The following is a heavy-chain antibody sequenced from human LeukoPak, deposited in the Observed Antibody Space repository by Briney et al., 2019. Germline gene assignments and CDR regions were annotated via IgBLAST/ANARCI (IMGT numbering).Heavy chain of an antibody. CDR3: ARSRDGYPFDC. CDR2: ISGSGASI. Sequence: PGGSLRLSCAASGFTFSSYPMIWVRQAPGKGLEWVSTISGSGASIYYADSVKGRFTISRDNAKNSLYLQMNSLRAEDTAVYYCARSRDGYPFDCWGQGTLVTVSS. D-gene: IGHD5-24*01. V-gene: IGHV3-21*01. CDR1: GFTFSSYP. J-gene: IGHJ4*02.